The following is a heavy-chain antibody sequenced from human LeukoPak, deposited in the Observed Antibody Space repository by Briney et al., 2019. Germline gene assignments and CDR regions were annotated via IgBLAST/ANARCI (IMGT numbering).Heavy chain of an antibody. V-gene: IGHV1-24*01. CDR2: FDPEDGET. J-gene: IGHJ4*02. D-gene: IGHD2-15*01. CDR3: ATVGCSGGSCYGGAVGRAYYFDY. CDR1: GYTLTELS. Sequence: APVKVSCKVSGYTLTELSMHWVRQAPGKGLEWMGGFDPEDGETIYAQKFQGRVTMTEDTSTDTAYMELSGLRSEDTAVYYCATVGCSGGSCYGGAVGRAYYFDYWGQGTLVTVSS.